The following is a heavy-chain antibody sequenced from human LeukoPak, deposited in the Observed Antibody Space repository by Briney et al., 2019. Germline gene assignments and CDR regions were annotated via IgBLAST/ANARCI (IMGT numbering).Heavy chain of an antibody. CDR1: GGSISSGGYY. Sequence: SETLSLTCTVSGGSISSGGYYWSWIRQHPGKGLEWIGYIYYSGSTYYNPSLKSRVTISVDTSKNQFSLKLSSVTAADTAVYYCARHGIQLWPRFIDYWGQGTLVTVSS. J-gene: IGHJ4*02. CDR3: ARHGIQLWPRFIDY. CDR2: IYYSGST. D-gene: IGHD5-18*01. V-gene: IGHV4-39*01.